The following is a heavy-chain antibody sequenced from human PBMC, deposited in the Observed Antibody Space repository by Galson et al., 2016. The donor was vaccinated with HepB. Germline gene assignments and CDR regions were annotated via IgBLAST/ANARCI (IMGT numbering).Heavy chain of an antibody. CDR1: GGTFSSYV. CDR2: IIPISETA. Sequence: SVKVSCKASGGTFSSYVISWVRQAPGQGLEWMGGIIPISETADYAQKFQDRVTITADEPTTTAYMVLSSLRSEDTAMYYCARGTTVGTFDYWGQGTLVTVST. V-gene: IGHV1-69*13. D-gene: IGHD4-23*01. J-gene: IGHJ4*02. CDR3: ARGTTVGTFDY.